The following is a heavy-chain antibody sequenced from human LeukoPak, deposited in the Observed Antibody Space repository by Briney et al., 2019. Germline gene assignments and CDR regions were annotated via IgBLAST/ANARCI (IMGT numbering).Heavy chain of an antibody. CDR3: ARGIAIFGVVTLDY. V-gene: IGHV1-8*01. J-gene: IGHJ4*02. D-gene: IGHD3-3*01. Sequence: ASVKLSCTASGYTFSNYDINWVRQATGQGLEWMGRMNPNRGNTGYAQKFQGRVTMTRDTSISTAYMEMSSLRSEDTAVYYCARGIAIFGVVTLDYWGQGTLVTVSS. CDR1: GYTFSNYD. CDR2: MNPNRGNT.